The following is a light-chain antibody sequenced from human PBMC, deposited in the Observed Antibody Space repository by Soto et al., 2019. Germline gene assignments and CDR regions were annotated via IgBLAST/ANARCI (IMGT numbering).Light chain of an antibody. Sequence: DIQMTQSPSTLSASVGDRVTITCRASQSISSWLAWYQQKPGKAPKLLIYDASSLESGVPSRFSGSGSGTEFTLTISSLQPDDSANYYCQQYNSYSPTFGQGTKVDIK. CDR2: DAS. CDR1: QSISSW. CDR3: QQYNSYSPT. J-gene: IGKJ1*01. V-gene: IGKV1-5*01.